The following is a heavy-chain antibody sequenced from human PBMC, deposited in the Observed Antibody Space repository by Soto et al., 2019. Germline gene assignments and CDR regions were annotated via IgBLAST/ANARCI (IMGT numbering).Heavy chain of an antibody. Sequence: SVKVSCKASGFTFTSSAVQWVRQARGQRLEWIGWIVVGSGNTNYAQKFQERVTITRDMSTSTAYMELSSLRSEDTAVYYCAGKALRFLEWSYGMDVWGQGTTVTVSS. CDR2: IVVGSGNT. CDR1: GFTFTSSA. J-gene: IGHJ6*02. D-gene: IGHD3-3*01. CDR3: AGKALRFLEWSYGMDV. V-gene: IGHV1-58*01.